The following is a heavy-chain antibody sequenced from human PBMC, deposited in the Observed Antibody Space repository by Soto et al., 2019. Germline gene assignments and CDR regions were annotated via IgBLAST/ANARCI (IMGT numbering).Heavy chain of an antibody. CDR1: GYSFANQA. D-gene: IGHD3-3*01. V-gene: IGHV1-18*01. Sequence: QVQLVQSGTEVKKPGASVKVSCKTSGYSFANQAINWVRQAPGQGLEWVGWISGRSGNSNYAETVRGRVTLTTDTSTGTAYLELRALTTDDTAVYYCARGYDGRAYFSPLGDGMDVWGQGTTVTVSS. CDR2: ISGRSGNS. CDR3: ARGYDGRAYFSPLGDGMDV. J-gene: IGHJ6*02.